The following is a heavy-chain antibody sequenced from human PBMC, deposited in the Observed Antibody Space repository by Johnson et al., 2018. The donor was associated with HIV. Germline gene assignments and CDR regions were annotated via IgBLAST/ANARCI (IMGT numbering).Heavy chain of an antibody. V-gene: IGHV3-20*04. D-gene: IGHD2-21*02. CDR3: ARGGAYCGGDCYHAFDI. Sequence: VQLVESGGGVVRPGGSLRLSCAASGFTFDDYGMSWVRQAPGKGLEWVSGINWNGGSTGYADSVKGRFTISRDNANNSLYVQMNSLRAEDTALYYCARGGAYCGGDCYHAFDIWGQGTMVTVSS. CDR1: GFTFDDYG. J-gene: IGHJ3*02. CDR2: INWNGGST.